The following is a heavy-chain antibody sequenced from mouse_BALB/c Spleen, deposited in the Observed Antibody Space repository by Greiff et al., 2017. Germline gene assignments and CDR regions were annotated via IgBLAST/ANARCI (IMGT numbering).Heavy chain of an antibody. J-gene: IGHJ2*01. V-gene: IGHV5-17*02. CDR3: ARWGYYGSTVFDY. CDR1: GFTFSSFG. CDR2: ISSGSSTI. Sequence: EVMLVESGGGLVQPGGSRKLSCAASGFTFSSFGMHWVRQAPEKGLEWVAYISSGSSTIYYADTVKGRFTISRDNPKNTLFLQMTSLRSEDTAMYYCARWGYYGSTVFDYWGQGTTLTVSS. D-gene: IGHD1-1*01.